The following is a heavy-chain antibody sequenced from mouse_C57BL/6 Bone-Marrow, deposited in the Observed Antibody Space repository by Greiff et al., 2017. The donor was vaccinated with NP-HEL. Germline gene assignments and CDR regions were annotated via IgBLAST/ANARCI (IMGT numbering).Heavy chain of an antibody. CDR2: IRNKANNHAT. CDR3: TTISYGNRTGTGDY. V-gene: IGHV6-6*01. D-gene: IGHD2-1*01. J-gene: IGHJ2*01. CDR1: GFTFSDAW. Sequence: EVKLQESGGGLVQPGGSMKLSCAASGFTFSDAWMDWVRQSPEKGLEWVAEIRNKANNHATYYAESVKGRFTISRDDSKSSVYLQMNSLRAEDTGIYYCTTISYGNRTGTGDYWGQGTTLTVSS.